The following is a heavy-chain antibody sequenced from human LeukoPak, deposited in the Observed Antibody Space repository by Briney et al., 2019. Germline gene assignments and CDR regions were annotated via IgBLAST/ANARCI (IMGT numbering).Heavy chain of an antibody. CDR1: GYTFTSYY. Sequence: ASVKVSRKASGYTFTSYYIHWVRQAPGQGLEWMGIINPGGGSTSYAQKFQGRVTITADKSTSTAYMELSSLRSEDTAVYYCARGRTAANYFDYWGQGTLVTVSS. CDR2: INPGGGST. D-gene: IGHD1-1*01. CDR3: ARGRTAANYFDY. V-gene: IGHV1-46*01. J-gene: IGHJ4*02.